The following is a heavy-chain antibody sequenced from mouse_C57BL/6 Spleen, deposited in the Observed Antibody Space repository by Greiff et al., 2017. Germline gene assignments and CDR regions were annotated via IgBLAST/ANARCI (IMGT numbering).Heavy chain of an antibody. J-gene: IGHJ2*01. V-gene: IGHV5-9-1*02. D-gene: IGHD2-5*01. CDR3: TRDRSNYYFDY. Sequence: EVQRVESGEGLVKPGGSLKLSCAASGFTFSSYAMSWVRQTPEKRLEWVAYISSGGGYIYCADTVKGRFTISRDNAKNTLYLQMSSLKSEDTAMYYCTRDRSNYYFDYWGQGTTLTVSS. CDR2: ISSGGGYI. CDR1: GFTFSSYA.